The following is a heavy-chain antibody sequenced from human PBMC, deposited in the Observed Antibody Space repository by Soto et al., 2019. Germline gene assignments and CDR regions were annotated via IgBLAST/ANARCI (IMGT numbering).Heavy chain of an antibody. D-gene: IGHD1-26*01. J-gene: IGHJ4*02. CDR1: GCTFSSYW. CDR2: INSDGSST. CDR3: ARVSGRLGSFDY. V-gene: IGHV3-74*01. Sequence: GGSLRLSCAASGCTFSSYWMHWVRQAPGKGLVWVSRINSDGSSTSYADSVKGRFTISRDNAKNTLYLQMNSLRAEDTAVYYCARVSGRLGSFDYWGQGTLVTVSS.